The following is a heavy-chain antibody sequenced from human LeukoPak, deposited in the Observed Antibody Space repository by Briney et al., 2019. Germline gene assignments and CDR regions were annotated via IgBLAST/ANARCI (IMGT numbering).Heavy chain of an antibody. CDR2: INQDGSEK. V-gene: IGHV3-7*01. J-gene: IGHJ4*02. Sequence: GGSLRLSCAASGFTFSTYWMGWVRQAPGKGLEWVANINQDGSEKYYVDSVKGRFTISRDNAKNSLYLQMNSLRAEDTAVYYCARAMVRGYYFDYWAREPWSPSPQ. D-gene: IGHD3-10*01. CDR3: ARAMVRGYYFDY. CDR1: GFTFSTYW.